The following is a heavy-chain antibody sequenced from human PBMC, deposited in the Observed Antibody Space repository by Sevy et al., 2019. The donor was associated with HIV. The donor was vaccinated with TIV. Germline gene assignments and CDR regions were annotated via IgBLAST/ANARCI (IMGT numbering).Heavy chain of an antibody. CDR2: ISWNSVSL. CDR1: GFRFSDYA. D-gene: IGHD6-6*01. V-gene: IGHV3-9*01. Sequence: GGSRRLSCAASGFRFSDYAMHWVRQAPGKGLEWVSRISWNSVSLDYADSVKGRFTISRDNAKNSLYLQMNRLRSEDTALYYCAKDNRPATMSNSSYYYYYGMDVWGQATTVTVSS. CDR3: AKDNRPATMSNSSYYYYYGMDV. J-gene: IGHJ6*02.